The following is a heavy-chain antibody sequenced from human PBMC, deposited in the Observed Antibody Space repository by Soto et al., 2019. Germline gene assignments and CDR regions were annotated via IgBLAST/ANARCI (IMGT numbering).Heavy chain of an antibody. CDR1: GFTFSDNY. J-gene: IGHJ6*02. CDR3: ARDGQGLAPYALDV. D-gene: IGHD6-19*01. Sequence: PGGSLRLSCETSGFTFSDNYMTWIRQAPGRGLESLAYISGNSIDTNYADSVKGRFTISRDNSKNTLYLQMNSLRVEDTAVYYCARDGQGLAPYALDVWGQGTSVTVSS. V-gene: IGHV3-11*05. CDR2: ISGNSIDT.